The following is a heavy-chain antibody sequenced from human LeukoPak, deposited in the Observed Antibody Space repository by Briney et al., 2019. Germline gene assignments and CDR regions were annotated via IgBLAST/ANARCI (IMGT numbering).Heavy chain of an antibody. V-gene: IGHV4-39*07. CDR2: IYYSGST. D-gene: IGHD2-2*01. CDR3: ARGSSSSGPDY. J-gene: IGHJ4*02. Sequence: SETLSLTCTVSGGSISSSSYYWGWIRQPPGKGLEWIGSIYYSGSTYYNPSLKSRVTISVDTSRNQFSLKLSSVTAADTAVYYCARGSSSSGPDYWGQGTLVTVSS. CDR1: GGSISSSSYY.